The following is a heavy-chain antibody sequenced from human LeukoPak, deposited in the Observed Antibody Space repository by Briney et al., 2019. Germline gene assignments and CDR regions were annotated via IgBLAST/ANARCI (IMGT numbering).Heavy chain of an antibody. J-gene: IGHJ4*02. D-gene: IGHD6-19*01. CDR3: VRAVAGYFDY. Sequence: GGSLRLSCAASGFTFSSYSMNWVRQAPGKGLEWVSSISSSRSYIYYADSVKGRFTISRDNAKNSLYLQMNSLRAEDTAVYYCVRAVAGYFDYWGQGTLVTVSS. V-gene: IGHV3-21*01. CDR2: ISSSRSYI. CDR1: GFTFSSYS.